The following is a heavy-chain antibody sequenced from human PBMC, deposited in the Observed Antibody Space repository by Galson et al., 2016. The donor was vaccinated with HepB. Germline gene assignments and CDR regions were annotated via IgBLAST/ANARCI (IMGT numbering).Heavy chain of an antibody. CDR2: ITPGSTYT. V-gene: IGHV3-21*01. CDR1: GFTFNMYT. D-gene: IGHD6-13*01. CDR3: ARVVTPMAAANRGFGS. Sequence: SLRLSCAASGFTFNMYTMTWVRQAPGKGLEWVSSITPGSTYTHFADSVKGRFTISRDDAENSLYLHMNSQRAEDTALYYCARVVTPMAAANRGFGSWGQGTQVVVSS. J-gene: IGHJ5*02.